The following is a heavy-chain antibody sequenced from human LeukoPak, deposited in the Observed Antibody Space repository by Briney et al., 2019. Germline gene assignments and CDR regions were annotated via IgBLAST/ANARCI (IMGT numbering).Heavy chain of an antibody. CDR1: GFAFSSYA. CDR2: ISYDGSNK. CDR3: ATGTPFGGA. Sequence: GGSLRLSCVASGFAFSSYAMSWVRQAPGKGLEWVAVISYDGSNKYYADSVKGRFTISRDNSKNTLYLQMNSLRAEDTAVYYCATGTPFGGAWGQGTLVTVSS. V-gene: IGHV3-30-3*01. D-gene: IGHD3-10*01. J-gene: IGHJ4*02.